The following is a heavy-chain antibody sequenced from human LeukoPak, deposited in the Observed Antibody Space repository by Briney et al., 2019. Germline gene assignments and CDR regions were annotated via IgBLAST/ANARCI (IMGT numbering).Heavy chain of an antibody. CDR2: IIPILGIA. CDR1: GGTFIIYA. D-gene: IGHD2-15*01. Sequence: GSSVTVSCTASGGTFIIYAISWVRQAPGQGREWMGRIIPILGIANYAQKFQGRVTITADKSTSTAYMELSSLRSEDTAVYYCARDMDPTRHYYYGMDVWGQGTTVTVSS. CDR3: ARDMDPTRHYYYGMDV. V-gene: IGHV1-69*04. J-gene: IGHJ6*02.